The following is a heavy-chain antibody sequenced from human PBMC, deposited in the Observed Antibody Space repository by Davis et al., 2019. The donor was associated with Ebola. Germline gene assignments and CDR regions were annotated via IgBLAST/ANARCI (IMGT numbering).Heavy chain of an antibody. Sequence: GESLKISCAASGFTFSNAWMSWVRQAPGKGLEWVGRIKSKTDGGTTDYAAPVKGRFTISRDDSKNTLYLQMNSLKTEDTAVYYCTTFSSGWYSLDFDPWGQGTLVTVSS. V-gene: IGHV3-15*01. CDR2: IKSKTDGGTT. CDR1: GFTFSNAW. D-gene: IGHD6-19*01. J-gene: IGHJ5*02. CDR3: TTFSSGWYSLDFDP.